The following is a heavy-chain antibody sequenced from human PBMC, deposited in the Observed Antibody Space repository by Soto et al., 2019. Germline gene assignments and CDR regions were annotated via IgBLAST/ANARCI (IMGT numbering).Heavy chain of an antibody. CDR2: IKQDGSEK. CDR3: AKDYRGNWFDP. Sequence: GGSLRLSCAGSGFIFSNYWMSWVRQAPGKGLEWVANIKQDGSEKYYVDSVKGRFTISRDNAKKSLYLQMDSLRAEDTAVYYCAKDYRGNWFDPWGQGTLVTVSS. V-gene: IGHV3-7*05. J-gene: IGHJ5*02. D-gene: IGHD3-10*01. CDR1: GFIFSNYW.